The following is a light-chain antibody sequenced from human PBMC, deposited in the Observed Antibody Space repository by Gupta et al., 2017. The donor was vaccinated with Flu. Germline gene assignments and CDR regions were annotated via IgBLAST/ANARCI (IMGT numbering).Light chain of an antibody. CDR3: QQDDGSPRT. V-gene: IGKV4-1*01. Sequence: DIVMTQSPDSLAVSLGERATINCKSSQSVLSTAHNGDALAWYQQKPGQPPRLLLYWASTRGSGVPDRFSGSGSGTDFTLTINSLQAEDVAVYYCQQDDGSPRTFGQGTKVEIK. CDR2: WAS. J-gene: IGKJ1*01. CDR1: QSVLSTAHNGDA.